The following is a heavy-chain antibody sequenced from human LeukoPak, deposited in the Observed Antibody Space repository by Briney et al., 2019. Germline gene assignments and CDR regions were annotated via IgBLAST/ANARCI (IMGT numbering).Heavy chain of an antibody. CDR1: GFIFSSYG. CDR2: IRYDGSNK. Sequence: GGSLRLSCAASGFIFSSYGMHWVRQAPGKGLEWVAFIRYDGSNKYYADSVKGRFTISRDNSKNTLYLQMNSLRAEDTAVYYCAKDVHSSSWDDAFDIWGHGTMVIVSS. V-gene: IGHV3-30*02. CDR3: AKDVHSSSWDDAFDI. D-gene: IGHD6-13*01. J-gene: IGHJ3*02.